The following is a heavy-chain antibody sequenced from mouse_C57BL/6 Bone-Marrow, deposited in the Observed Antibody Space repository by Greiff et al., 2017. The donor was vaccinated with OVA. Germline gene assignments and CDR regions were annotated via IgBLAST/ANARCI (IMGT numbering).Heavy chain of an antibody. V-gene: IGHV3-6*01. J-gene: IGHJ2*01. CDR1: GYSITSGYY. Sequence: EVQVVESGPGLVKPSQSLSLTCSVPGYSITSGYYWNWIRQFPGNKLEWMGYISYDGSNNYNPSLKNRISITRDTSKNQFFLKLNSVTTEDTATYYCARGVYSKWDYWGQGTTLTVSS. CDR3: ARGVYSKWDY. CDR2: ISYDGSN. D-gene: IGHD2-5*01.